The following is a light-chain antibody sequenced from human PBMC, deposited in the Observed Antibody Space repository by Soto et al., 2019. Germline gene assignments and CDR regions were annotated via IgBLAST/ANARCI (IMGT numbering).Light chain of an antibody. J-gene: IGKJ3*01. CDR3: QQTSSAPFT. CDR1: QNINTY. V-gene: IGKV1-39*01. Sequence: DIQMTQSPYSLPAAVGDRVTIACRASQNINTYLNWYQQKPGKAPKLLMFDAASLQSGVPSRFSGSGSRTDFTLTITSLQPEDFATYYCQQTSSAPFTFGPGTKVDIK. CDR2: DAA.